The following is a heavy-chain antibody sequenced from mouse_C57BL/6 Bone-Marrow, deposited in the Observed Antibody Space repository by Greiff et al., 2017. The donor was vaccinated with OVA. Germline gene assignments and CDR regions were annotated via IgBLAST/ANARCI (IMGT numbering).Heavy chain of an antibody. Sequence: VQLKQPGAELVKPGASVKLSCKASGYTFTSYWMHWVKQRPGQGLEWIGMIHPNSGSTNYNEKFKSKATLTVDKSSSTAYMQLSSLTSEDSAVYYCARSNWGFAYWGQGTLVTVSA. D-gene: IGHD4-1*01. CDR1: GYTFTSYW. V-gene: IGHV1-64*01. J-gene: IGHJ3*01. CDR3: ARSNWGFAY. CDR2: IHPNSGST.